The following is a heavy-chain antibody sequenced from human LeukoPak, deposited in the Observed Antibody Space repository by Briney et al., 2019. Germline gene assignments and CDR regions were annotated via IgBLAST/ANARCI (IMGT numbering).Heavy chain of an antibody. D-gene: IGHD6-19*01. CDR2: IYHSGST. Sequence: PSGTLSLTCAVSGGSFTNNNWWTWVRQPPGNGLEWIGEIYHSGSTNYNPSLKSRLSMSVDTSKNQCSLMLTSVTAADTAVYYCARGSGWYPHWGQGTLVTVSS. CDR3: ARGSGWYPH. CDR1: GGSFTNNNW. J-gene: IGHJ1*01. V-gene: IGHV4-4*02.